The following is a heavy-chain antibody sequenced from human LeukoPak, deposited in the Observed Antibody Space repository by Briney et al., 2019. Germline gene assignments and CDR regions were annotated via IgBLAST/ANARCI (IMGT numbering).Heavy chain of an antibody. J-gene: IGHJ4*02. CDR3: AGGGIVGAPEYFDY. CDR1: GGTFSSYA. Sequence: ASVKVSCKASGGTFSSYAISWVRQAPGQGLEWMGGIIPIFGTANYAQKFQGRVTITADESTSTAYMELSSLRSEDTAVYYCAGGGIVGAPEYFDYWGQGTLVTVSS. D-gene: IGHD1-26*01. V-gene: IGHV1-69*13. CDR2: IIPIFGTA.